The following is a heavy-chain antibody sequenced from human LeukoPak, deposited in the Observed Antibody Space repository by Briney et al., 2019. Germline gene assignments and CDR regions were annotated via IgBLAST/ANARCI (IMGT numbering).Heavy chain of an antibody. CDR2: IIPIFGTA. CDR3: ATRLLAETKRKDIVVVPAALIDY. CDR1: GGTFSSYA. Sequence: ASVKVSCKASGGTFSSYAISWVRQAPGQGLEWMGGIIPIFGTANYAQKFQGRVTITADESTSTAYMELSSLRSEDTAVYYCATRLLAETKRKDIVVVPAALIDYWGQGTLVTVSS. V-gene: IGHV1-69*13. J-gene: IGHJ4*02. D-gene: IGHD2-2*01.